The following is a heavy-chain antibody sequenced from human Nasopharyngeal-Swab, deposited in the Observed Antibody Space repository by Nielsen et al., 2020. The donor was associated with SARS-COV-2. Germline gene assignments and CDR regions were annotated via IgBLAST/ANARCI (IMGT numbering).Heavy chain of an antibody. V-gene: IGHV4-34*01. CDR3: ARGGGWFGELLGGYYYYYYMDV. CDR2: INHSGST. D-gene: IGHD3-10*01. Sequence: WIRQPPGKGLEWIGEINHSGSTNYNPSLKSRVTISVDTSKNQFSLKLSSGPAADTAVYYCARGGGWFGELLGGYYYYYYMDVWGKGTTVTVSS. J-gene: IGHJ6*03.